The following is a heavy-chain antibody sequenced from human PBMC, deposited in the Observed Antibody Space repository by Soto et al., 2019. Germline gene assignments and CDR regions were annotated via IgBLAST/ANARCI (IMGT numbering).Heavy chain of an antibody. CDR2: ISYDGSNK. Sequence: AGGSLRLSCAASGFTFSSYAMHWVRQAPGKGLEWVAVISYDGSNKYYADSVKGRFTISRDNSKNTLYLQMNSLRAEDTAVYYCARDTEYSSSSSLLFDYWGQGTLVTVSS. D-gene: IGHD6-6*01. CDR3: ARDTEYSSSSSLLFDY. V-gene: IGHV3-30-3*01. J-gene: IGHJ4*02. CDR1: GFTFSSYA.